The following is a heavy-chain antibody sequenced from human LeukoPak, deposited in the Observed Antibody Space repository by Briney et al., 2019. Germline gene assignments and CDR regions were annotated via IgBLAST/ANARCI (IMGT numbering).Heavy chain of an antibody. V-gene: IGHV3-48*01. D-gene: IGHD3-10*01. CDR3: ARDSPGGSAFDI. CDR1: GFTFSSYS. Sequence: PGGSLRLSCAASGFTFSSYSMNWVRQAPGKGLEWVSYISSSSSTIYYADSVNGRFTISRDNAKNSLYLQMNSLRAEDTAVYYCARDSPGGSAFDIWGQGTMVTVSS. CDR2: ISSSSSTI. J-gene: IGHJ3*02.